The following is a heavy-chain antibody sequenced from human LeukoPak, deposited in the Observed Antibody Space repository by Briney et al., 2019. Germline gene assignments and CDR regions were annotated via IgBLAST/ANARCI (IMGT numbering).Heavy chain of an antibody. Sequence: GASVKVSCKASGGTFSSFALSWVRQAPGQGLEWMGGFIPIPRTPKDAQKFQGRVTITTDESTHTFYMELSGLRSEDTAVYYCATPSRGHAFDIWGQGTMVTVSP. V-gene: IGHV1-69*05. CDR3: ATPSRGHAFDI. CDR2: FIPIPRTP. J-gene: IGHJ3*02. D-gene: IGHD3-10*01. CDR1: GGTFSSFA.